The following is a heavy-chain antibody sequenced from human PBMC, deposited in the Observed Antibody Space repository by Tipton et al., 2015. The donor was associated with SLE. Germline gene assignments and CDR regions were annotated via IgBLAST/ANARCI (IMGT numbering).Heavy chain of an antibody. D-gene: IGHD6-6*01. J-gene: IGHJ4*02. Sequence: GLVKPSETLSLTCTVSGDSISRYYWSWIRQPPGRGLEWIGEINDSGSTNYNPSLKSRVTISVDTSKNQFSLKLSSVTAADTAVYYCARGSHYSSSSAAFDYRGQGTLVTVSS. CDR2: INDSGST. CDR3: ARGSHYSSSSAAFDY. V-gene: IGHV4-34*01. CDR1: GDSISRYY.